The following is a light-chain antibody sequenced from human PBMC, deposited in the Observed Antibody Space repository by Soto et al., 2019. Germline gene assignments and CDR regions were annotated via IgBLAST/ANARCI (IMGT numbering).Light chain of an antibody. CDR3: QSYDSSLSGVV. CDR1: SPNIGAGYD. V-gene: IGLV1-40*01. Sequence: QSVLTQPPSVSGAPGQRATISCTGSSPNIGAGYDVHWYQQLPGTAPKLLIYGTSNRPSGVPDRFSGSKSGTSASLAITGLQAEDEADYYCQSYDSSLSGVVFGGGTKLTVL. CDR2: GTS. J-gene: IGLJ2*01.